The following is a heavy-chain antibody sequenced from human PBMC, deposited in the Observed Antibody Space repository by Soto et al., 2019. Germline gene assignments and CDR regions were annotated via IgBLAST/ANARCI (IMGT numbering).Heavy chain of an antibody. V-gene: IGHV3-9*01. D-gene: IGHD2-21*01. CDR3: TKHMVIYFSRTSGAFDF. Sequence: EVQLVESGGGLVQPGTSLRLSCAASGFIFDDYAMHWVRQVPGKGLEWVSGIDWNSGIRVYAHSVKGRFTISRDSVKSSLYLQMNGLTPEDTALDYFTKHMVIYFSRTSGAFDFWGQGTMVTVSS. CDR2: IDWNSGIR. J-gene: IGHJ3*01. CDR1: GFIFDDYA.